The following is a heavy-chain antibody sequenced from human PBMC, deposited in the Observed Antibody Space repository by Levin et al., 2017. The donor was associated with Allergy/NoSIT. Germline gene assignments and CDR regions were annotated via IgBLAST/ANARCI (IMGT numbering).Heavy chain of an antibody. CDR1: GYSFTSYW. V-gene: IGHV5-51*01. D-gene: IGHD6-19*01. Sequence: GGSLRLSCKGSGYSFTSYWIGWVRLMPGKGLEWMGIIYPGDSDTRYSPSFQGQVTISADKSIATAYLQWSSLKASDTAIYYCARRGPYSSDWSFDYWGQGTLVTVSS. J-gene: IGHJ4*02. CDR2: IYPGDSDT. CDR3: ARRGPYSSDWSFDY.